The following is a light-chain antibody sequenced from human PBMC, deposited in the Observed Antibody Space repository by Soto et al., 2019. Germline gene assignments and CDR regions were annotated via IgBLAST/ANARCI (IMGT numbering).Light chain of an antibody. J-gene: IGKJ1*01. Sequence: EIVLTQSPGTLSLSPGERATLSCRASQSVSSNLAWYQQKPGQAPRLLIYGASSRATGIPDRFSGSGSGTDFTLTISSLQPEDFATYYCLQDYNYPRTFGQGTKVDIK. CDR2: GAS. V-gene: IGKV3D-15*01. CDR3: LQDYNYPRT. CDR1: QSVSSN.